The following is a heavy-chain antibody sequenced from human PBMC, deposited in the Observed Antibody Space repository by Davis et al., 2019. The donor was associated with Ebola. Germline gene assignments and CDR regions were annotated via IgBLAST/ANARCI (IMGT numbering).Heavy chain of an antibody. D-gene: IGHD1-26*01. J-gene: IGHJ6*02. V-gene: IGHV3-74*01. CDR3: AREGSSYSGSYQYYYYGMDV. Sequence: GESLKISCAASGFTFTNYWMHWVRQAPGKGLVWISRINSDGSDMSYADSVKGRFTISRDNSKNTLYLQMNSLRAEDTAVYYCAREGSSYSGSYQYYYYGMDVWGQGTTVTVSS. CDR2: INSDGSDM. CDR1: GFTFTNYW.